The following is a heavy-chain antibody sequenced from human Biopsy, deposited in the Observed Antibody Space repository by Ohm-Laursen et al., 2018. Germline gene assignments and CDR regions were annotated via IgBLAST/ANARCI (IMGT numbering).Heavy chain of an antibody. J-gene: IGHJ6*02. V-gene: IGHV4-59*01. CDR2: IYYSGST. CDR1: GGSISSDY. Sequence: GTLSLTCTVSGGSISSDYWSWIRQTPGKGLEWIGYIYYSGSTNYNPSLKSRVTISVDTSKSQFSLRLNSVTAADTAVYYCARATNSTGWPYYYFYGMDVWGQGTTVPVSS. CDR3: ARATNSTGWPYYYFYGMDV. D-gene: IGHD2/OR15-2a*01.